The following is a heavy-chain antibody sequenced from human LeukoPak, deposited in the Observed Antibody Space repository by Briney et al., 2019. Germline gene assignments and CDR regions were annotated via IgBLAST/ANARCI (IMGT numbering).Heavy chain of an antibody. Sequence: PGESLRLSCAASGFTFTTYRMSWVRQLPGKGLEWVANINQDGTEEYYVDSVKGRFTISRDNAKNSLDLQMNSLRVEDTGIYYCVKVAKYYYGSETYYFFEHWGQGTPVTASS. V-gene: IGHV3-7*01. CDR2: INQDGTEE. D-gene: IGHD3-10*01. CDR1: GFTFTTYR. J-gene: IGHJ4*02. CDR3: VKVAKYYYGSETYYFFEH.